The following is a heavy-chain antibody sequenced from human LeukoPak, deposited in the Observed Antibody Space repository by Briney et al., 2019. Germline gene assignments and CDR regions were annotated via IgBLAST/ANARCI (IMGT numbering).Heavy chain of an antibody. Sequence: SETLSLTCTVSGGSISSYYWTWIRQPPGQGLEWIGYIHYSGYTTYSPSLESRVTMSVDTSKNQFSLKLNSVTAADTAVYYCARVGTQGYRSGFDYWGQGTLVTVSS. CDR3: ARVGTQGYRSGFDY. CDR1: GGSISSYY. D-gene: IGHD5-18*01. CDR2: IHYSGYT. J-gene: IGHJ4*02. V-gene: IGHV4-59*01.